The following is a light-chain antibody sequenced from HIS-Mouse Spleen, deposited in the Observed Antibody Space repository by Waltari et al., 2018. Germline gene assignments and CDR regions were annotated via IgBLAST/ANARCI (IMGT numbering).Light chain of an antibody. CDR3: QVWDSSSDHVV. CDR1: HIGRNS. CDR2: DDS. Sequence: SYVLTQPPSVSVAPGKTARITCGGTHIGRNSVHWYQQKPGQAPVLVVYDDSDRPSGIPERFSGSNSGNTATLTISRVEAGDEADYYCQVWDSSSDHVVFGGGTKLTVL. J-gene: IGLJ2*01. V-gene: IGLV3-21*03.